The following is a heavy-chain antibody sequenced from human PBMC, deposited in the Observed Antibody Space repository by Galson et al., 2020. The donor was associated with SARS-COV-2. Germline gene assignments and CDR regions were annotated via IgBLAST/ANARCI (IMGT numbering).Heavy chain of an antibody. J-gene: IGHJ4*02. CDR2: IYTSGVFARENT. D-gene: IGHD3-9*01. V-gene: IGHV4-61*02. Sequence: SETLSLTCTVSGGSISSNRFYWSWIRQPAGKQLEWIGRIYTSGVFARENTDYNPSLKSRVTMSMDTSKNQFSLKLTSVTAADTAVYYCARTGSTAEDFDYWGQGTLVTVSS. CDR1: GGSISSNRFY. CDR3: ARTGSTAEDFDY.